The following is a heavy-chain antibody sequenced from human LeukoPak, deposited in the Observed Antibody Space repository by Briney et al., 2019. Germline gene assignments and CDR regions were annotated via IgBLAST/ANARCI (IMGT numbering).Heavy chain of an antibody. V-gene: IGHV3-74*01. CDR2: INTDASVT. CDR1: GFTFSNYW. CDR3: ARGVNGNSEY. J-gene: IGHJ4*02. Sequence: GGSLRLSCAASGFTFSNYWMHWVRQAPGKGLVWVSRINTDASVTTYADSVKGRFTISRDNAKNTVWLQMNSLRAEDTAVYYCARGVNGNSEYWGQGSLVTVSS. D-gene: IGHD4-23*01.